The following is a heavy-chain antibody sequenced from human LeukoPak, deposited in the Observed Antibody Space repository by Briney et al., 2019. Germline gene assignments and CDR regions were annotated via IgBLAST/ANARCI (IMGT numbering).Heavy chain of an antibody. CDR2: IKQDVSEK. D-gene: IGHD2-2*02. CDR3: ARVFPYCSSPSCYTADY. V-gene: IGHV3-7*01. Sequence: GGSLRLSFAASGFTFSRYWMTWVRQAPGKGLEWVANIKQDVSEKYYVDSVKGRFTISRYNAKNSLYLQMNGLRVEDTAVYYCARVFPYCSSPSCYTADYWGQGTLVTVSS. J-gene: IGHJ4*02. CDR1: GFTFSRYW.